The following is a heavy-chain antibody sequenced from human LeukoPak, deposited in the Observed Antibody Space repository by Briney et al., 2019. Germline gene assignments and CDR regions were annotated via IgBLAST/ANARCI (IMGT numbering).Heavy chain of an antibody. J-gene: IGHJ6*02. CDR1: GGTFGSYA. CDR2: ILPSFGAT. D-gene: IGHD3-10*01. Sequence: SVKVSCKASGGTFGSYAISWVRQAPGQGLEWMGGILPSFGATKYSQKFQDRVTITADVSTTTAYMDLTSLSSEDTALYYCARPLNTMVRGMTTATDFFSYAMDVWGQGTAVTVSS. V-gene: IGHV1-69*01. CDR3: ARPLNTMVRGMTTATDFFSYAMDV.